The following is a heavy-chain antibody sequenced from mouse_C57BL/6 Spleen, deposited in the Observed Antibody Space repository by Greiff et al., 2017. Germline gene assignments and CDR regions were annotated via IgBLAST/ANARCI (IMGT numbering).Heavy chain of an antibody. Sequence: QVQLQQPGAELVKPGASVKMSCKASGYTFTSYWITWVKQRPGQGLAWIGDIYPGSGSTNYNEKFKSKATLTVDTSSSTAYMQLSSLTSEDSAVYYCARRRNYYSNFDYWGQGTTLTVSS. CDR2: IYPGSGST. CDR3: ARRRNYYSNFDY. V-gene: IGHV1-55*01. CDR1: GYTFTSYW. J-gene: IGHJ2*01. D-gene: IGHD2-12*01.